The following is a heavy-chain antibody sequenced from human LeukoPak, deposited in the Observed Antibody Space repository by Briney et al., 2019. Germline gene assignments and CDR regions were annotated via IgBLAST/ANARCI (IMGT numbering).Heavy chain of an antibody. CDR2: INHSGST. D-gene: IGHD3-9*01. V-gene: IGHV4-34*01. Sequence: SETLSLTCAVYGGSFSGYYWSWIRQPPGKGLEWIGEINHSGSTNYNPSLKSRVTISVDTSKNQFSLKLSSVTAADTAVYYCARHQELRYFDWLLSGHFDYWGQGTLVTVSS. CDR1: GGSFSGYY. CDR3: ARHQELRYFDWLLSGHFDY. J-gene: IGHJ4*02.